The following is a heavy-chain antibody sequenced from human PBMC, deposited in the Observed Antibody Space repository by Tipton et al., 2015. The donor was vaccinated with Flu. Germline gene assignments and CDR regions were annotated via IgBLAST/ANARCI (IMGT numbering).Heavy chain of an antibody. CDR1: GFTFSSYW. CDR3: ARDGDGIRTRRLNDY. CDR2: IKQDGSEK. Sequence: SLRLSCAASGFTFSSYWMTWVRQAPGKGLEWVANIKQDGSEKFYVDSVKGRFTISRDNTKNSLYLRMNSLRVEDTAVYYCARDGDGIRTRRLNDYWGQGTLVTASS. J-gene: IGHJ4*02. V-gene: IGHV3-7*01. D-gene: IGHD1-14*01.